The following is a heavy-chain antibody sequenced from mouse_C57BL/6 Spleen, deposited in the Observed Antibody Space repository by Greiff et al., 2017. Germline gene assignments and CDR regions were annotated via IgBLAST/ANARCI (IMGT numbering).Heavy chain of an antibody. Sequence: QVQLQQSGPELVKPGASVKISCKASGYAFSSSWMNWVKQRPGKGLEWIGRIYPGDGDTNYNGKFKGKATLTADKSSSTAYMQLSSLTSEDSAVYFWAREGRVYFDYWGQGTTLTVSS. CDR2: IYPGDGDT. CDR3: AREGRVYFDY. D-gene: IGHD3-3*01. V-gene: IGHV1-82*01. CDR1: GYAFSSSW. J-gene: IGHJ2*01.